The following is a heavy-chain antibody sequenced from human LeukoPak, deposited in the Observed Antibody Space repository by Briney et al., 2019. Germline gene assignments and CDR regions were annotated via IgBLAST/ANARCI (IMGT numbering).Heavy chain of an antibody. CDR1: GFTLSNYG. CDR2: ISYDGSNK. D-gene: IGHD3-3*01. CDR3: ARVMSGYYVVLDI. Sequence: GGSLRLSCAASGFTLSNYGIHWVRQAPGKGLEWVALISYDGSNKYYADSVKGRFTASRDNAKNTLYLQMNSLRAEDTAVYYCARVMSGYYVVLDIWGQGTMVTVSS. V-gene: IGHV3-30*03. J-gene: IGHJ3*02.